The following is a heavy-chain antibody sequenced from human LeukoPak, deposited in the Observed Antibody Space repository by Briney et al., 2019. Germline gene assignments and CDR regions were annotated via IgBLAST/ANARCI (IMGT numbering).Heavy chain of an antibody. J-gene: IGHJ4*02. V-gene: IGHV1-18*01. CDR2: ICAYNGNT. D-gene: IGHD2-2*01. CDR1: GYTFTSYG. Sequence: AASVKVSCKASGYTFTSYGISWVRQAPGQGLEWMGWICAYNGNTNYAQKLQGRVTMTTDTSTSTAYMELRSLRSDDTAVYYCARDDPLGYCSSTSCPFDYWGQGTLVTVSS. CDR3: ARDDPLGYCSSTSCPFDY.